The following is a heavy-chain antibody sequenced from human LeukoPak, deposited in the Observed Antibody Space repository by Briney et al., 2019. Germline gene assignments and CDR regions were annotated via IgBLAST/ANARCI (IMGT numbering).Heavy chain of an antibody. CDR2: ISDTGTT. D-gene: IGHD1-26*01. J-gene: IGHJ4*02. V-gene: IGHV4-59*01. Sequence: SETLSLTCTVCGGSISSYYWNWIRQPPGKGPEWIGCISDTGTTKYNPAFKSRVTISVDTSKNQFSLKLTSVTAADTAVYFCATGYYEPFEKWGQGTLVSVSS. CDR1: GGSISSYY. CDR3: ATGYYEPFEK.